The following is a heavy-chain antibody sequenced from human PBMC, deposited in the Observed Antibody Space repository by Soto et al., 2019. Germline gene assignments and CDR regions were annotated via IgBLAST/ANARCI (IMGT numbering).Heavy chain of an antibody. CDR2: ISDDGNNK. D-gene: IGHD3-10*01. CDR1: GFTFSNYV. CDR3: TRGRSAWDSGRWLDS. Sequence: QVELVQSGGGVVQPGRSLRLSCAVSGFTFSNYVMEWVRQAPGKGLEWVAVISDDGNNKYYSDSVKGRFTISRDNPKRTLYLEINSPRAEDTAVYYCTRGRSAWDSGRWLDSWGQGTLVAVSS. J-gene: IGHJ5*01. V-gene: IGHV3-30-3*01.